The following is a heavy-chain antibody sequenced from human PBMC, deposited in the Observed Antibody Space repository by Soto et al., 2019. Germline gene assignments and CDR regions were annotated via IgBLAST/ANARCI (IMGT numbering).Heavy chain of an antibody. CDR3: ARSGCSGGSCYSYYFDY. V-gene: IGHV1-18*01. Sequence: QVQLVQSGAEVKKPGASVKVSCKASGYTFTSYGISWVRQAPGQGLEWMGWISAYNGNTTYAQKPQGRVTMTTDTATSTGYMELRSLRSADTAVYYCARSGCSGGSCYSYYFDYWGQGTLVTVSS. CDR2: ISAYNGNT. D-gene: IGHD2-15*01. J-gene: IGHJ4*02. CDR1: GYTFTSYG.